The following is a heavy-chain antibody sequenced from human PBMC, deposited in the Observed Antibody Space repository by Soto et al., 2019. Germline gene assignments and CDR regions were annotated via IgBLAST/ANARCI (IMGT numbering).Heavy chain of an antibody. CDR3: ARTDYGYFDS. CDR1: GYTFTNYG. J-gene: IGHJ4*02. Sequence: QVQLVQSGVEVKKPGASVKVSCRTSGYTFTNYGISWVRQAPGQGLEWMGWISAYNGNTNYAQKLQGRVTMTTDTSTTTAYMELRSLRSDDKAVYYCARTDYGYFDSWGQGTLVTVSS. V-gene: IGHV1-18*01. D-gene: IGHD3-10*01. CDR2: ISAYNGNT.